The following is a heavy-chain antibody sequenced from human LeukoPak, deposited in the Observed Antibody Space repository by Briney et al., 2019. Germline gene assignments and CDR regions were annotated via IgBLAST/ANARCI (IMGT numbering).Heavy chain of an antibody. J-gene: IGHJ4*02. CDR2: IYSGGST. Sequence: PGGSLRLSCAASGFTVSSNYMSWVRQAPGKGLEWVSVIYSGGSTYYADSVKGRFTISRDNSKNTLYLQMNSLRAEDTAVYYCAREGQPLRFDYRGQGTLVTVSS. CDR3: AREGQPLRFDY. V-gene: IGHV3-53*01. CDR1: GFTVSSNY. D-gene: IGHD2-2*01.